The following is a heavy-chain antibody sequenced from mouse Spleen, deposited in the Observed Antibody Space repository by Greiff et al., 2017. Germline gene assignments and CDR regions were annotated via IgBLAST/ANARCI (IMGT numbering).Heavy chain of an antibody. CDR3: ARGRGDSSGYLYAMDC. CDR1: GYTFTSYW. V-gene: IGHV1-64*01. CDR2: IHPNSGST. D-gene: IGHD3-2*01. J-gene: IGHJ4*01. Sequence: VQLQQPGAELVKPGASVKLSCKASGYTFTSYWMHWVKQRPGQGLEWIGMIHPNSGSTNYNEKFKSKATLTVDKSSSTAYMQLSSLTSEDSAVDYCARGRGDSSGYLYAMDCWGQGTSVTGSS.